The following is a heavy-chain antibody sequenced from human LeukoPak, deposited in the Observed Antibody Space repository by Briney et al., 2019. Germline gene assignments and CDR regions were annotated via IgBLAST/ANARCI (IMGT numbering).Heavy chain of an antibody. CDR3: ARDTAMVISFDY. D-gene: IGHD5-18*01. Sequence: ASVKVSCKASGYTFTSYAMHWVRQAPGQRLEWMGWINAGNGNTKYSQEFQGRVTITRDTSASTAYMELSSLRSEDMAVYYCARDTAMVISFDYWGQGTLVTVSS. J-gene: IGHJ4*02. CDR2: INAGNGNT. V-gene: IGHV1-3*03. CDR1: GYTFTSYA.